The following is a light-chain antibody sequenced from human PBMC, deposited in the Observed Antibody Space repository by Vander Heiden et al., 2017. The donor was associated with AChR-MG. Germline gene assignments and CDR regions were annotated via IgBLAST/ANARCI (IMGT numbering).Light chain of an antibody. CDR1: GSNIGANA. CDR3: ATWDGSLNVFS. Sequence: QSVLTQPPSASGTPGQAVSISCSGSGSNIGANAVNWYQQLPGMAPRLLIYSSNQRPAGVPDRFSASKSGTSASLAINGLQSEDEANYYCATWDGSLNVFSFGGGTKVTVL. J-gene: IGLJ2*01. CDR2: SSN. V-gene: IGLV1-44*01.